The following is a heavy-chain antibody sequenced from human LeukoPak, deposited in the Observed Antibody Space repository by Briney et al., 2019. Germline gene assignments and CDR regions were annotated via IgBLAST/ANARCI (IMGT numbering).Heavy chain of an antibody. J-gene: IGHJ4*02. CDR1: GFTFSSYG. V-gene: IGHV3-23*01. Sequence: GGTLRLSCAASGFTFSSYGMSWVRQAPGEGLEWVSAISGSGGSTYYADSVKGRFTISRGNSKNTLYLQMNSLRAEDTAVYYCTRPSYGDAPYVDYWGQGTLVTVSS. CDR2: ISGSGGST. D-gene: IGHD4-17*01. CDR3: TRPSYGDAPYVDY.